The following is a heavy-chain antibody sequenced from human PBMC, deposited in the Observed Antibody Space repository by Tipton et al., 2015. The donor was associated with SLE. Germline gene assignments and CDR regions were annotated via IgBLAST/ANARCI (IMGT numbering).Heavy chain of an antibody. CDR1: GFTFSDYY. J-gene: IGHJ4*02. CDR3: ARGGWRELLDY. D-gene: IGHD5-24*01. Sequence: LSLTCAASGFTFSDYYMSWIRQAPGKGLEWVSGINWNGGSTAYADSVKGRFTFSRDNAKNSLYLQMNSLRAEDTALYYCARGGWRELLDYWGQGTLVTVSS. V-gene: IGHV3-20*04. CDR2: INWNGGST.